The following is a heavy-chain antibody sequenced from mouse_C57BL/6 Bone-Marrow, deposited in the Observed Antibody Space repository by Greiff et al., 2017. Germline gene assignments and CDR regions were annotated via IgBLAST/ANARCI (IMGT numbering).Heavy chain of an antibody. D-gene: IGHD2-3*01. J-gene: IGHJ2*01. CDR2: IRLKSDNYAT. CDR1: GFTFSNYW. CDR3: TGDDGYLGNY. Sequence: VQLKESGGGLVQPGGSMKLSCVASGFTFSNYWMNWVRQSPEKGLEWVAQIRLKSDNYATHYAESVKGRFTISRDDSKSSVYLQMNNLRAEDTGIYYCTGDDGYLGNYWGQGTTLTVSS. V-gene: IGHV6-3*01.